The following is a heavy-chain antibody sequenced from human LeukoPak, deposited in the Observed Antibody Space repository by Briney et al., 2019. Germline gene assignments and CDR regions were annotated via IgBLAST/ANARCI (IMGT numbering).Heavy chain of an antibody. Sequence: PSETLSLTCAVYGGSFSGYYWSWIRQPPGKGLEWIGEINHSGSTNYNPSLKSRVTISVDTSKNQFSLKLSSVTAADTAVYYCARIRALGPCGGDCEGPWGQGTLVTVSS. CDR2: INHSGST. D-gene: IGHD2-21*02. V-gene: IGHV4-34*01. CDR3: ARIRALGPCGGDCEGP. J-gene: IGHJ5*02. CDR1: GGSFSGYY.